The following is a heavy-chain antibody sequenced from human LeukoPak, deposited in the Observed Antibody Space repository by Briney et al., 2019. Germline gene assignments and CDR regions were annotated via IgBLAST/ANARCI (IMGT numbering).Heavy chain of an antibody. D-gene: IGHD6-25*01. CDR2: IYGGGSK. Sequence: GGSLRLSCAASGFTVSTSYMNWVRQAPGKGLEWVSVIYGGGSKYYADSVRGRFTISRDNYKNTLYLQMNSLRAEDTAVYFCARGYSSGWPDFWGQGTLVTVSS. CDR1: GFTVSTSY. V-gene: IGHV3-53*01. CDR3: ARGYSSGWPDF. J-gene: IGHJ4*02.